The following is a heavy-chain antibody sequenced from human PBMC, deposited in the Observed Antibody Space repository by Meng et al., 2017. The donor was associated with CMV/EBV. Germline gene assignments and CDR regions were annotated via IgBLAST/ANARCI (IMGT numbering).Heavy chain of an antibody. D-gene: IGHD5-18*01. CDR2: INPNSGGT. CDR1: GYTFTSYG. Sequence: ASVKVSCKASGYTFTSYGISWVRQAPGQGLEWMGWINPNSGGTNYAQKFQGRVTMTRDTSISTAYMELNRLRSDDTAVYYCARGPLYNYGWSSNIFDFQHWGQGTLVTVSS. V-gene: IGHV1-2*02. CDR3: ARGPLYNYGWSSNIFDFQH. J-gene: IGHJ1*01.